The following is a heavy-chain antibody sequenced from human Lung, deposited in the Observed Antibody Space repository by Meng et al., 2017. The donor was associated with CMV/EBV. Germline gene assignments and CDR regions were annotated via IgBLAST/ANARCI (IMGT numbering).Heavy chain of an antibody. D-gene: IGHD2-2*01. CDR3: ARRRIGYCSSTSCLNFDY. Sequence: SETLSLTXAVYGGSFSGYYWSWIRQPPGKGLEWIGEINHSGSTNYNPSLKSRVTISVDTSKNQFSLKLSSVTAADTAVYYCARRRIGYCSSTSCLNFDYWGQGTLATVSS. J-gene: IGHJ4*02. V-gene: IGHV4-34*01. CDR1: GGSFSGYY. CDR2: INHSGST.